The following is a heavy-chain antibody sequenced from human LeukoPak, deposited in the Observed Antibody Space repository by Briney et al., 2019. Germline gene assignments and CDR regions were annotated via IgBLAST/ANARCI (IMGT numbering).Heavy chain of an antibody. CDR3: AEVPAAISY. CDR2: ISSSSSTI. D-gene: IGHD2-2*01. V-gene: IGHV3-11*04. Sequence: GGSLRLSCAASGFTFSDYYMSWIRQAPGKGLEWVSYISSSSSTIYYADSVRGRFTISRDNAKNSLYLQMNSLRVDDTAVYYCAEVPAAISYWGQGTLVTVSS. J-gene: IGHJ4*02. CDR1: GFTFSDYY.